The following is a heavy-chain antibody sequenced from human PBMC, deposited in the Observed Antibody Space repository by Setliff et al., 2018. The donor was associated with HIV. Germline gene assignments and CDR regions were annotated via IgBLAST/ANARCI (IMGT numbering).Heavy chain of an antibody. J-gene: IGHJ3*02. D-gene: IGHD3-22*01. Sequence: PSDTLSLTCADSGDSVSGYYWSWIRQPAGRGLEWIGRVHNSAGSNYNPSLKSRVTMSVDTAKNQLSLKRTAVSAADTAVYYCARDRIEVLADSPHDVFDIWGRAIMVTVSS. CDR3: ARDRIEVLADSPHDVFDI. CDR2: VHNSAGS. V-gene: IGHV4-4*07. CDR1: GDSVSGYY.